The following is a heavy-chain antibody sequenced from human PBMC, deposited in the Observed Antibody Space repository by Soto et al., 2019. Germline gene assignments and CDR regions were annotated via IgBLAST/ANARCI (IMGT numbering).Heavy chain of an antibody. D-gene: IGHD6-25*01. J-gene: IGHJ4*02. CDR2: IYYSGST. Sequence: QVQLQESGPGLVKPSETLSLTCTVSGGSVSSGSYYWSWIRQPPGKGLEWIGYIYYSGSTNYNPSLKSRVTISVDTSKNQFSLKLSSVTAADTAVYYCARDLGYTLFDYWGQGTLVTVSS. V-gene: IGHV4-61*01. CDR3: ARDLGYTLFDY. CDR1: GGSVSSGSYY.